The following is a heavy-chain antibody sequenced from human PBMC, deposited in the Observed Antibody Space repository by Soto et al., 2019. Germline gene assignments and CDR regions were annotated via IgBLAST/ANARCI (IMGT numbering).Heavy chain of an antibody. CDR2: ISGSGGST. V-gene: IGHV3-23*01. J-gene: IGHJ6*02. D-gene: IGHD6-13*01. Sequence: GESLKISCAASGFTFSSYAMSWVRQAPGKGLEWVSAISGSGGSTYYADSVKGRFTISRDNSKNTLYLQMNSLRAEDTAVYYCAKGLIAARGGQGYYYYGMDVWGQGTTVTVSS. CDR3: AKGLIAARGGQGYYYYGMDV. CDR1: GFTFSSYA.